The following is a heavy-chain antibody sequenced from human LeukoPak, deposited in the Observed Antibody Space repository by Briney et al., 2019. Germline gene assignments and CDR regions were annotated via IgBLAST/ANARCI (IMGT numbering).Heavy chain of an antibody. V-gene: IGHV3-21*01. CDR2: ISRSSTYI. J-gene: IGHJ4*02. D-gene: IGHD2-21*02. CDR3: ASRRTAYCGGDCPEGY. Sequence: GGSLRLSCAASGFTFSSYSMNWVRQAPGKGLEWVSSISRSSTYIYYADSVEGRFTISRDNAKNSLYLQMNSLRAEDTAVYYCASRRTAYCGGDCPEGYWGQGTLVTVSS. CDR1: GFTFSSYS.